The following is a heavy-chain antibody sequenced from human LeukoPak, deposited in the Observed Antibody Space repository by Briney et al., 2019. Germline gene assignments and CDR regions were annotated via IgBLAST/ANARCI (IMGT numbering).Heavy chain of an antibody. J-gene: IGHJ4*02. CDR3: ARIQSRIIAARPGNPAFDY. V-gene: IGHV1-18*01. CDR1: GYTFTSYG. Sequence: ASVKVSCKASGYTFTSYGISWVRQAPGQGLEWMGWISAYNGNTHYAQKLQGGVTMTTDTSTSTVYMELKSLRSDDTAVYYCARIQSRIIAARPGNPAFDYWGRGTLVTVSS. D-gene: IGHD6-6*01. CDR2: ISAYNGNT.